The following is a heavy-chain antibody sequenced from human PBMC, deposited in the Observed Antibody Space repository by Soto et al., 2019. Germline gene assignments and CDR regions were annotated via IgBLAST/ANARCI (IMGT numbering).Heavy chain of an antibody. D-gene: IGHD6-13*01. V-gene: IGHV4-31*03. CDR1: GGSISSGGYY. J-gene: IGHJ4*02. CDR3: ARRRGSSWHGGVDY. CDR2: IYYSGST. Sequence: QVQLQESGPGLVKPSQTLSLTYTVSGGSISSGGYYWSWIRQHPGKGLEWIGYIYYSGSTYYNPSLKSRVTISVDTSKNQFSLKLSSVTAADTAVYYCARRRGSSWHGGVDYWGQGTLVTVSS.